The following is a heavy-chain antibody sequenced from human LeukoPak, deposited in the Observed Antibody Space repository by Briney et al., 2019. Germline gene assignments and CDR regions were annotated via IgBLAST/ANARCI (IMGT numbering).Heavy chain of an antibody. CDR1: GFTFRSYG. CDR2: ISYDGSVK. CDR3: ARDRSGSYSRDY. D-gene: IGHD1-26*01. J-gene: IGHJ4*02. Sequence: PGRSLRLSCAASGFTFRSYGMHWVRQVPGKGLEWVAIISYDGSVKYYADSVKGRFTISRDSFNDTLYLQMNSLRPDDSAVYYRARDRSGSYSRDYWGQGTLVTVSS. V-gene: IGHV3-30*03.